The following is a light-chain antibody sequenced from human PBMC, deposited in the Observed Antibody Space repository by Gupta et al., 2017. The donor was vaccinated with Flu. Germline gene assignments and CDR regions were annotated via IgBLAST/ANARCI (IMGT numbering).Light chain of an antibody. CDR1: RSNSGAGYD. J-gene: IGLJ3*02. CDR2: GNS. CDR3: QSYDSSLSGWV. Sequence: QSVLTPPHSVSGAPGHPVTIACTGSRSNSGAGYDVHWYQQLPGTAPKLLIYGNSNRPSGVPDRFSGSKSGTAASLAITGLQAEDEADYYCQSYDSSLSGWVFGGGTKLTVL. V-gene: IGLV1-40*01.